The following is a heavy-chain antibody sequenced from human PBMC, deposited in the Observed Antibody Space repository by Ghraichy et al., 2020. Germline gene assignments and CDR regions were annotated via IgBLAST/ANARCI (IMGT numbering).Heavy chain of an antibody. Sequence: GGSLRLSCAASGFTFSSYSMNWVRQAPGKGLEWVSYISSSSSTIYYADSVKGRFTISRDNAKNSLYLQMNSLRDEDTAVYYCARDPGYCSSTSCYNNWFDPWGQGTLVTVSS. V-gene: IGHV3-48*02. CDR2: ISSSSSTI. J-gene: IGHJ5*02. CDR1: GFTFSSYS. D-gene: IGHD2-2*01. CDR3: ARDPGYCSSTSCYNNWFDP.